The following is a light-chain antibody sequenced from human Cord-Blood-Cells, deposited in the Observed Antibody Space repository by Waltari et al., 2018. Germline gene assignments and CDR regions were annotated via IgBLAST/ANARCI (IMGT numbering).Light chain of an antibody. J-gene: IGLJ3*02. CDR2: EGS. CDR1: RSDVGSYTL. CDR3: CSYAGSSTWV. V-gene: IGLV2-23*01. Sequence: QSALTQPASVPGSPGQSITLSCTGTRSDVGSYTLVPWYQQHPGKAPKLMIYEGSKRPSGVSNRFSGSKSGNTASLTISGLQAEDEADYYCCSYAGSSTWVFGGGTKLTVL.